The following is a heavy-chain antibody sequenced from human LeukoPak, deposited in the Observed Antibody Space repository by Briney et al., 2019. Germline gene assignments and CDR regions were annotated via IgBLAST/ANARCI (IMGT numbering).Heavy chain of an antibody. CDR2: INHSGST. CDR3: ARWYSSSWYYVFDY. V-gene: IGHV4-34*01. J-gene: IGHJ4*02. CDR1: GGSFSAYY. Sequence: SETLSLTCAVYGGSFSAYYWTWIRQPPGKGLEWIGEINHSGSTNYNPSLKSRVTISVDTSKNQFSLKLSSVTAADTAVYYCARWYSSSWYYVFDYWGQGTLVTVSS. D-gene: IGHD6-13*01.